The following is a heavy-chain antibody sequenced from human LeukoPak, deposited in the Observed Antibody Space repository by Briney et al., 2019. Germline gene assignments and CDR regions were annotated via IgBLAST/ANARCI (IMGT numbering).Heavy chain of an antibody. V-gene: IGHV4-59*01. Sequence: SETLSLTCTVPGGSISNYYWSWIRQPPGKGLEWIGYIYFSGSTNYNPSLKSRVTISVDTSKNQFSLKLSSVTAADTAVYYCAREDTYYYYMDVWGKGTTVTVSS. J-gene: IGHJ6*03. D-gene: IGHD5-18*01. CDR3: AREDTYYYYMDV. CDR1: GGSISNYY. CDR2: IYFSGST.